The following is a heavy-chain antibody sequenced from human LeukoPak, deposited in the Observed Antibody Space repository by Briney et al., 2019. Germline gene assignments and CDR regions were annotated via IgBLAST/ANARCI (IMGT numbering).Heavy chain of an antibody. D-gene: IGHD3-10*01. J-gene: IGHJ4*02. Sequence: GGSLRLSCVASGFTFRTYAMSWVRQAPGKGLEWVSTISGSGGGKYYADSVKGRFTISRDNSKNTLYLQMNSLGAEDTAVYYCAKSALTSCPENWGQGTLVTVSS. V-gene: IGHV3-23*01. CDR3: AKSALTSCPEN. CDR1: GFTFRTYA. CDR2: ISGSGGGK.